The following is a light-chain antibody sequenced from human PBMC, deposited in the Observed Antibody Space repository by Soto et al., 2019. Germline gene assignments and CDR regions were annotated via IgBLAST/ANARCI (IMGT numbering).Light chain of an antibody. J-gene: IGLJ1*01. Sequence: QSALTQPPSASGSPGQSVTISCTGTSSDVGSYRFVSWYQQHPGKAPKLMIYDVNKRPSGVPDRFSGSKSGSTASLTISGLQAEDEADYYCCSYAGSYSYAFATGTKVTVL. V-gene: IGLV2-11*01. CDR1: SSDVGSYRF. CDR2: DVN. CDR3: CSYAGSYSYA.